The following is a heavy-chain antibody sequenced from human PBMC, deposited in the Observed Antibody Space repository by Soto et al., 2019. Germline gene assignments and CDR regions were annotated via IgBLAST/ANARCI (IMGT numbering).Heavy chain of an antibody. Sequence: SQTLSLTCAISGDSVSSYSAAWNWIRQSPSGGLEWLGRTYYRSRFFSDYAESVKSRIIINPDTSKNQFSLQLKSVTPEDTAVYYWVRDRYSSPGWFVLWGQRAPSTGSS. CDR1: GDSVSSYSAA. CDR3: VRDRYSSPGWFVL. CDR2: TYYRSRFFS. J-gene: IGHJ5*02. V-gene: IGHV6-1*01. D-gene: IGHD3-22*01.